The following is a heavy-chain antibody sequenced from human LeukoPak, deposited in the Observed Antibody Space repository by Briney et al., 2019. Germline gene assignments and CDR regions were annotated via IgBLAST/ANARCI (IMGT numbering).Heavy chain of an antibody. CDR3: ARDKIVGATHFDY. D-gene: IGHD1-26*01. Sequence: SETLSLTCTVSGGSISSSSYYWGWIRQPPGKGLEWIGEINHSGSTNYNPSLKSRVTISADTSKNQFSLKLSSVTAEDTAVYYCARDKIVGATHFDYWGQGTLVTVSS. CDR1: GGSISSSSYY. J-gene: IGHJ4*02. V-gene: IGHV4-39*07. CDR2: INHSGST.